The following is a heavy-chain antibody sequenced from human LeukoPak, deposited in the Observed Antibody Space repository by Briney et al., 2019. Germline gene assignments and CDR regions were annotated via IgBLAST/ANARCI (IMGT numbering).Heavy chain of an antibody. D-gene: IGHD1-14*01. CDR1: GFTFSSYE. CDR2: ISSSGSTI. CDR3: ARDENHFDY. V-gene: IGHV3-48*03. Sequence: GGSLRLSCAASGFTFSSYEMNWVRQAPGKGLEWVSYISSSGSTIYYADSVKGRFTISRGNAKNSLYLQMNSLRAEDTAVYYCARDENHFDYWGQGTLVTVSS. J-gene: IGHJ4*02.